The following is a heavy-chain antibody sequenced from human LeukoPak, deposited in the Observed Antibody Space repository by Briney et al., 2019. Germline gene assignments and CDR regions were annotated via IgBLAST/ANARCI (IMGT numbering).Heavy chain of an antibody. Sequence: SETLSLTCTVSGGSISSYYWSWIRQPAGKGLEWIGRIYTTGSTNYNPSLKSRVTMSVDTSKNQFSLKLSSVTAADTAVYYCARMGWFGELSHYYYYYMDVWGKGTTVTVSS. J-gene: IGHJ6*03. CDR1: GGSISSYY. CDR3: ARMGWFGELSHYYYYYMDV. V-gene: IGHV4-4*07. CDR2: IYTTGST. D-gene: IGHD3-10*01.